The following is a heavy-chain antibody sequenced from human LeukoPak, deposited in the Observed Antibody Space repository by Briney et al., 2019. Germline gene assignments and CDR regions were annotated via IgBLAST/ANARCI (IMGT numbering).Heavy chain of an antibody. V-gene: IGHV1-2*02. Sequence: GASVKVSCKTSGYTFTGYYIHWVRQAPGQGLEWVGWINPKSGVTNYAQNFQGRVTMTRDTSISTAYMELSRLRSDDTAVYYCVRDVVSPWGQGTLVTVCS. D-gene: IGHD6-6*01. J-gene: IGHJ5*02. CDR1: GYTFTGYY. CDR3: VRDVVSP. CDR2: INPKSGVT.